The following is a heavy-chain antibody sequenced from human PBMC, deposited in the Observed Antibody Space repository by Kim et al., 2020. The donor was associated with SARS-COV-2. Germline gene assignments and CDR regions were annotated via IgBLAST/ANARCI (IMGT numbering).Heavy chain of an antibody. CDR3: AKVLEHAPLCYYYGMDV. Sequence: GGSLRLSCAASGFTFSSYGMHWVRQAPGKGLEWVAVISYDGSNKYYADSVKGRFTISRDNSKNTLYLQMNSLRAEDTAVYYCAKVLEHAPLCYYYGMDVWGQGTTVTVSS. CDR1: GFTFSSYG. CDR2: ISYDGSNK. D-gene: IGHD2-2*01. J-gene: IGHJ6*02. V-gene: IGHV3-30*18.